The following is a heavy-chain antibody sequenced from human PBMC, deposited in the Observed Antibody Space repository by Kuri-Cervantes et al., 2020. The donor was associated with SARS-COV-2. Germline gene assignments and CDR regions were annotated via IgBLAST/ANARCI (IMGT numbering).Heavy chain of an antibody. V-gene: IGHV1-18*01. CDR3: ARASLTVDAFDI. D-gene: IGHD4/OR15-4a*01. J-gene: IGHJ3*02. CDR1: GYTFTSYG. Sequence: ASVKVSCKASGYTFTSYGISWVRQAPGQGLEWMGWISAYNGNTNYAQKLQGRVAMTTDTSTSTAYMELRSLRSDDTAVYYCARASLTVDAFDIWGQGTMVTVSS. CDR2: ISAYNGNT.